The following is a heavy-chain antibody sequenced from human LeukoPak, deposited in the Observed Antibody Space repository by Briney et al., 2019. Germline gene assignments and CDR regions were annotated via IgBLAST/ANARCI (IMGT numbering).Heavy chain of an antibody. CDR2: ISRDSGIK. CDR1: GFIISGDS. J-gene: IGHJ5*02. D-gene: IGHD6-13*01. V-gene: IGHV3-48*01. Sequence: GGSLRLSCAASGFIISGDSMNWVRQAPGKGLEWIAYISRDSGIKYYADSVRGRFTISRDNAKSSLYLQMHSLRAEDTAVYYCAREESSSWYGGDWFDPWGQGTLVTVSS. CDR3: AREESSSWYGGDWFDP.